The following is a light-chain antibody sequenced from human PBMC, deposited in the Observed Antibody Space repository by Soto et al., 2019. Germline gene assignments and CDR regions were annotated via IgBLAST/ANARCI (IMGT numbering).Light chain of an antibody. CDR2: DVN. CDR3: SSYTASATPVV. J-gene: IGLJ2*01. V-gene: IGLV2-14*01. CDR1: SSDIGAYNS. Sequence: QSALTQPASVSGSPGQSITISCTGTSSDIGAYNSVSWYQQHPGKTPKILIYDVNNRPSGVSNRFSGSKSGNTASLTISGLQPEDEADYDCSSYTASATPVVFGGGTKLTVL.